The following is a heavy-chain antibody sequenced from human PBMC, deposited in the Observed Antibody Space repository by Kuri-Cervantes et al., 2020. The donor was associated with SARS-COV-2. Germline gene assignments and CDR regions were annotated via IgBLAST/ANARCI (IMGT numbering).Heavy chain of an antibody. CDR2: INPNSGGT. D-gene: IGHD6-6*01. V-gene: IGHV1-2*02. J-gene: IGHJ4*02. Sequence: ASVKVSCKASGYTFTGYYMHWVRQAPGQGLAWMGWINPNSGGTNYAQKFQGRVTMTRDTSISTAYMELSRLRSDDTAVYYCAREGPEYSSSPDFDYWGQGTLVTVSS. CDR1: GYTFTGYY. CDR3: AREGPEYSSSPDFDY.